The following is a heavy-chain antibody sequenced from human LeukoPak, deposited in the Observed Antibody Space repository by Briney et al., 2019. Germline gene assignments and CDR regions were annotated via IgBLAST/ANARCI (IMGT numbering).Heavy chain of an antibody. CDR3: ARRIYDSRGYYFDS. Sequence: GESLQISCQTSGYTFINYWIGWVRQMPGKGLEWMGIIYPDDSDIKYSPSFQGQVTISADKSISTAYLQWSSLKASDTAMYYCARRIYDSRGYYFDSWGQGTLVTVSS. CDR1: GYTFINYW. J-gene: IGHJ4*02. CDR2: IYPDDSDI. D-gene: IGHD3-22*01. V-gene: IGHV5-51*01.